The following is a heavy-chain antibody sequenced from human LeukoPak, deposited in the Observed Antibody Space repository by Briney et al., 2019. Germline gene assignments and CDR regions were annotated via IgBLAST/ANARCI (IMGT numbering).Heavy chain of an antibody. CDR3: ARRSFLGSSSSWYGNAIFDY. Sequence: SETLSLTCTVSGGSISSSSYYWGWIRQPPGKGLEWIGSIYYSGSTYYNPSLKSRVTISVDTSKNQFSLKLSSVTAADTAVYYCARRSFLGSSSSWYGNAIFDYWGQGTLVTVSS. V-gene: IGHV4-39*07. CDR2: IYYSGST. D-gene: IGHD6-13*01. CDR1: GGSISSSSYY. J-gene: IGHJ4*02.